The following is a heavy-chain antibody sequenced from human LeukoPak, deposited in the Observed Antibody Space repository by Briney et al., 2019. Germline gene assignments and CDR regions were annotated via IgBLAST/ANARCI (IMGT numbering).Heavy chain of an antibody. CDR3: AREPGERFYDSSGYYFNWFDP. Sequence: GASVKVSCKVSGYTLTELSMHWVRQAPGQGLEWMGWISAYNGNTNYAQKLQGRVTMTTDTSTSTAYMELRSLRSDDTAVYYCAREPGERFYDSSGYYFNWFDPWGQGTLVTVSS. CDR2: ISAYNGNT. V-gene: IGHV1-18*01. J-gene: IGHJ5*02. D-gene: IGHD3-22*01. CDR1: GYTLTELS.